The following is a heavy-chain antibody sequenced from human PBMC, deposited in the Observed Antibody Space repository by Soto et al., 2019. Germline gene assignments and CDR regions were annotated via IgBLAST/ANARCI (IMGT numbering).Heavy chain of an antibody. CDR3: ARDRNPFCYFDY. CDR2: IWYDGSNK. J-gene: IGHJ4*02. V-gene: IGHV3-33*01. D-gene: IGHD3-3*01. CDR1: GFTFSSYG. Sequence: GESLKISCAASGFTFSSYGMHWVRQAPGKGLEWVAVIWYDGSNKYYADSVKGRFTISRDNSKNTLYLQMNSLRAEDTAVYYCARDRNPFCYFDYWGQGTLVTVSS.